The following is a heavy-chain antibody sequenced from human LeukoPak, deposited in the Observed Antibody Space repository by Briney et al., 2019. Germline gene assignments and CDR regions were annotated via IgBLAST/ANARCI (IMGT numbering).Heavy chain of an antibody. CDR1: GFTFSSYG. CDR3: AKSQQSGFDY. CDR2: IRYDGSIK. V-gene: IGHV3-30*02. Sequence: PGGSLRLSCAASGFTFSSYGMLWVRQAPGKGLEWVTFIRYDGSIKYYADSAKGRFTISRDNSKNTLYLQMNSLRAEDTAVYYCAKSQQSGFDYWGQGTLVTVSS. D-gene: IGHD6-13*01. J-gene: IGHJ4*02.